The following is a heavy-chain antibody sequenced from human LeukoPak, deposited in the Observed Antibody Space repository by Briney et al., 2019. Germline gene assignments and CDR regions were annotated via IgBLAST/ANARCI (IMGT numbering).Heavy chain of an antibody. CDR3: VREGLERRTNFDY. CDR2: ISMNVQTT. D-gene: IGHD1-1*01. Sequence: PGGSLRLSCSASGVTFTSHVMQWVRQAPGKGLQYVSGISMNVQTTYYAGSVKGRFTISRDNSKNTVYLQMNSLTAEDTSVYYCVREGLERRTNFDYWGQGTLVSVSS. V-gene: IGHV3-64D*06. CDR1: GVTFTSHV. J-gene: IGHJ4*02.